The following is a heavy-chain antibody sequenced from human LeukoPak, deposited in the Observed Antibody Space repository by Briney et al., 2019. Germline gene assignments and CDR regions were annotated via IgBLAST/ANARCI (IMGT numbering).Heavy chain of an antibody. D-gene: IGHD4-17*01. CDR3: AAQGGSGDLRY. CDR1: GFTFSNNW. CDR2: IKRIIDGGTT. V-gene: IGHV3-15*01. J-gene: IGHJ4*02. Sequence: KPGGPLRLSCAASGFTFSNNWKNWVPQAPGKGLEWVGRIKRIIDGGTTDYAAPVKGRFTVSRDDSINTLYLQMSSLKTEDTAVYYCAAQGGSGDLRYWGQGTLVTVSS.